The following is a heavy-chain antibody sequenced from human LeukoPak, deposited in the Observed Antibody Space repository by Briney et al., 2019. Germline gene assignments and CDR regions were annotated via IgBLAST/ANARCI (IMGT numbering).Heavy chain of an antibody. CDR3: ARPGGLRAFDY. V-gene: IGHV3-7*01. CDR2: IKQDGSEK. D-gene: IGHD3-16*01. J-gene: IGHJ4*02. CDR1: GFTFSSYW. Sequence: GGSLRLSCAASGFTFSSYWMSWVRQAPGKGLEWVANIKQDGSEKYYVDSVKGRFTISTDNAKNSLYLQMNSLRAEDTAVYYCARPGGLRAFDYWGQGTLVTVSS.